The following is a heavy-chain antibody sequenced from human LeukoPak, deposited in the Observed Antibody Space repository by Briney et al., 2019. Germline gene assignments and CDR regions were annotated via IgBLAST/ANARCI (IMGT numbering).Heavy chain of an antibody. CDR3: AKSRRQWGPKLERRPPYFDY. CDR2: ISGSGGST. CDR1: GFTFSSYA. J-gene: IGHJ4*02. Sequence: AGGSLRLSCAASGFTFSSYAMSWVRQAPGKGLEWVSAISGSGGSTYYADSVKGRFTISRDNSKNTLYLQMNSLRAEDTAVYYCAKSRRQWGPKLERRPPYFDYWGQGTLVTVSS. D-gene: IGHD1-1*01. V-gene: IGHV3-23*01.